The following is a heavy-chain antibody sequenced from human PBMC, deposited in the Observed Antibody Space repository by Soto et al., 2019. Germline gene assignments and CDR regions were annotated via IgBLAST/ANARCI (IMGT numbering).Heavy chain of an antibody. CDR2: IIPIFGTA. V-gene: IGHV1-69*06. CDR1: GGSFSSNA. Sequence: QVQLVQSGAEVKKPGSSVKVSCKASGGSFSSNAISWVRQAPGQGLEWMGGIIPIFGTANYAQNFQGRVTITADKSTGTAYMEVSSLRSEDTAVHYCARDVGHSSSWMMDHWGQGTLVTVSS. CDR3: ARDVGHSSSWMMDH. J-gene: IGHJ4*02. D-gene: IGHD6-13*01.